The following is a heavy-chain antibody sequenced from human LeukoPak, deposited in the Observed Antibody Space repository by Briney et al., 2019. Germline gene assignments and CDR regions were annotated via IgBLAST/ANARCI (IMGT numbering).Heavy chain of an antibody. J-gene: IGHJ5*02. CDR3: ARENSGYDLGIPSNWFDP. D-gene: IGHD5-12*01. Sequence: SETLSLTCTVSVGSISSSRYYWGWIRQPPGKGLEWIGSIYYSGSTYYNPSLKSRATISVDTSKNQFSLKLSSVTAADTAVYYCARENSGYDLGIPSNWFDPWGQGTLVTVSS. CDR2: IYYSGST. V-gene: IGHV4-39*07. CDR1: VGSISSSRYY.